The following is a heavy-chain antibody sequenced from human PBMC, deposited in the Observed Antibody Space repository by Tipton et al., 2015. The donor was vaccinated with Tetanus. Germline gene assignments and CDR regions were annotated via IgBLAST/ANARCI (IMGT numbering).Heavy chain of an antibody. CDR2: IYQSGST. CDR3: ARDRGQQFVSDWFDP. V-gene: IGHV4-30-2*01. Sequence: TLSLTCTVSGGSINSPDYSWGWIWQPPGKGLEWIGYIYQSGSTSYNPSLATRVTITADKSKNQFSLNLRSMTAADTAVYYCARDRGQQFVSDWFDPWGQGTLVTVSS. J-gene: IGHJ5*02. CDR1: GGSINSPDYS. D-gene: IGHD6-6*01.